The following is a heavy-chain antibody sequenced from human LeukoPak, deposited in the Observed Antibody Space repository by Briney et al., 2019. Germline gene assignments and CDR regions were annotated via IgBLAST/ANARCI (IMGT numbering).Heavy chain of an antibody. CDR3: ASSKQIIVVVPAANRVGWFDP. Sequence: SETLSLTCAVSGGSFSDYYWSWIRQPPGKGLEWIGEINHSGSTNYNPSLKSRVSISVDTSKNQFSLKLSSVTAADTAVYYCASSKQIIVVVPAANRVGWFDPWGQGTLVTVSS. CDR1: GGSFSDYY. CDR2: INHSGST. D-gene: IGHD2-2*01. V-gene: IGHV4-34*01. J-gene: IGHJ5*02.